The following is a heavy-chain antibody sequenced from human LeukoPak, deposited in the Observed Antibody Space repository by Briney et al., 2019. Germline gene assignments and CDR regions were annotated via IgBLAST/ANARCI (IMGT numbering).Heavy chain of an antibody. CDR1: GGSISSSNW. D-gene: IGHD6-13*01. V-gene: IGHV4-4*02. CDR2: IYHSGST. CDR3: ARLIGSSWYGGWFDP. J-gene: IGHJ5*02. Sequence: SETLSLTCAVSGGSISSSNWWSWVRQPPGKGLEWIGEIYHSGSTNYNPPLKSRVTISVDKSKNQFSLKLSSVTAADTAVYYCARLIGSSWYGGWFDPWGQGTLVTVSS.